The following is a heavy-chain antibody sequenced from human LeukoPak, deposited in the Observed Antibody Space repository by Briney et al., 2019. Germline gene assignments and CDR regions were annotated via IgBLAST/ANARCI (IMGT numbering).Heavy chain of an antibody. V-gene: IGHV5-51*01. CDR2: IYPGDSDT. CDR1: GYTFTNYG. J-gene: IGHJ4*02. CDR3: ARPYSISWSPVDS. Sequence: KVSCKASGYTFTNYGISWVRQAPGQGLEWMGIIYPGDSDTRYSPSFQGQVTISADKSISTAYLQWSSLKASDTAMYYCARPYSISWSPVDSWGQGTLVTVSS. D-gene: IGHD6-13*01.